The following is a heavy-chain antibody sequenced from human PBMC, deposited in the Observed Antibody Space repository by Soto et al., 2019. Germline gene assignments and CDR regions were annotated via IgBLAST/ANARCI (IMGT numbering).Heavy chain of an antibody. Sequence: EVQLLESGGDLVQPGGSLRLSCAASGFTFRTFAMSWVRQAPGKGLEWVSGIGGNGDNTFYTDSMKGRFTISRDNSKNTLYLHMNSLRAEDTAVYYCAKSALWFAEFPFNWFDPWGQGTLVTVSS. D-gene: IGHD3-10*01. V-gene: IGHV3-23*01. CDR1: GFTFRTFA. J-gene: IGHJ5*02. CDR2: IGGNGDNT. CDR3: AKSALWFAEFPFNWFDP.